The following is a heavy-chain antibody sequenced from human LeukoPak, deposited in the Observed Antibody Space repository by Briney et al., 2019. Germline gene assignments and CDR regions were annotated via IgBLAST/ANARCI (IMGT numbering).Heavy chain of an antibody. J-gene: IGHJ5*02. CDR1: GGSISGSSYY. Sequence: SETLSLTCTVSGGSISGSSYYWGWIRQPPGKGLEWIGSIYYSGSTYYNPSLKSRVTISVDTSKNQFSLKLNSVTATDTAVDYXXXXXXYXLRPWGQGTLVTVSS. D-gene: IGHD2/OR15-2a*01. CDR2: IYYSGST. CDR3: XXXXXYXLRP. V-gene: IGHV4-39*01.